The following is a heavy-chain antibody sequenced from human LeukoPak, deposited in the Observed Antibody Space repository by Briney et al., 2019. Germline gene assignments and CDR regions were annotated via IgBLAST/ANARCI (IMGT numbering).Heavy chain of an antibody. J-gene: IGHJ4*02. CDR3: AKEIGRLGVPLYDY. CDR1: GFIFRGYA. CDR2: ISDNGGGP. Sequence: GGALRLSCLGSGFIFRGYAMSWVRQAPGEGLEWVAGISDNGGGPYYADSLKGRFTISRDNSKNILYLQMNSLRAEDTAVYYCAKEIGRLGVPLYDYWGRGTLVTASS. V-gene: IGHV3-23*01. D-gene: IGHD3/OR15-3a*01.